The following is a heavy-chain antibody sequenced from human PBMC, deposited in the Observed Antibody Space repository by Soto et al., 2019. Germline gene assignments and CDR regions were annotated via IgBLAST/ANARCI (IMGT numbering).Heavy chain of an antibody. V-gene: IGHV4-4*02. CDR2: IYHSGST. CDR1: GDSISRSYW. Sequence: QVQLQESGPGLVKPSGTLSLTCAVSGDSISRSYWWSWVRQFPGKGLEWIGEIYHSGSTIYNPSLQSRVTLSVDKSKNEFSRKMSSVTAADTAVYYCTSKFGQLLADAFDIWGQGTMVTVSS. CDR3: TSKFGQLLADAFDI. D-gene: IGHD3-10*01. J-gene: IGHJ3*02.